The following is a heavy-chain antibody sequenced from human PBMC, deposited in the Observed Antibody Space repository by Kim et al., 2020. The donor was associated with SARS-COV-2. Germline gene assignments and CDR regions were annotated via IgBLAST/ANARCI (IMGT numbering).Heavy chain of an antibody. CDR2: VYSGGT. V-gene: IGHV3-66*01. D-gene: IGHD6-19*01. J-gene: IGHJ4*02. CDR1: GFTVSTYY. Sequence: GGSLRLSCAASGFTVSTYYMSWVRQAPGKGLEWVSVVYSGGTYYADSVKGRFTISRDNSKNTLYLLMSSLRAADTAMYYCATSGSVWYSVYWGQGTLVTV. CDR3: ATSGSVWYSVY.